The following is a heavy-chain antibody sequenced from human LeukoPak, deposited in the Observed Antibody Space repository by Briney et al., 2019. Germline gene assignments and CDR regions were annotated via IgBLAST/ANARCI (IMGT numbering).Heavy chain of an antibody. CDR3: AKDQDYDFWSGYDY. D-gene: IGHD3-3*01. Sequence: SGGSLRLSCAASGFTFSSYAMSWVRQAPGKGLEWVSAISGSGGSTYYADSVKGRFTISRGNSKNTLYLQMNSLRAEDTAVYYCAKDQDYDFWSGYDYWGQGTLVTVSS. CDR2: ISGSGGST. V-gene: IGHV3-23*01. J-gene: IGHJ4*02. CDR1: GFTFSSYA.